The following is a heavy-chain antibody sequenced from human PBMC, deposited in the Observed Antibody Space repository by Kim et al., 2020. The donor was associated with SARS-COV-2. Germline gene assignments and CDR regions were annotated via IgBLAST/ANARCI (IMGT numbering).Heavy chain of an antibody. V-gene: IGHV3-23*01. CDR3: AKDGGDYFGYNWFDP. J-gene: IGHJ5*02. D-gene: IGHD4-17*01. Sequence: DPVKGRFTISRDNSKNPMYLQMNSRRAEDTAVYYCAKDGGDYFGYNWFDPWGQGTLVTVSS.